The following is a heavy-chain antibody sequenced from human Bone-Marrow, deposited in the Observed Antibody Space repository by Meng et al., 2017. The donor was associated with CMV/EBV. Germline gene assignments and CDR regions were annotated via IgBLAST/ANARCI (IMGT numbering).Heavy chain of an antibody. CDR2: TYSGDSGT. V-gene: IGHV3-23*03. Sequence: GESLKISCAASGFTFSSYAMSWVRQTPGKGLEWVSVTYSGDSGTYYADSVKGRFTISRDNSKNTLYLQMTSLRAEDTAVYYCGKDGLTIFGVAAVYWGQGPRVTCYS. CDR3: GKDGLTIFGVAAVY. CDR1: GFTFSSYA. J-gene: IGHJ4*02. D-gene: IGHD3-3*01.